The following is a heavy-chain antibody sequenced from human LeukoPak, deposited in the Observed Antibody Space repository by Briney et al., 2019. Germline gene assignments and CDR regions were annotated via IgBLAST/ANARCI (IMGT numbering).Heavy chain of an antibody. Sequence: PSETLSLTCTVSGGSISSGSYYWSWIRQPAGKGLEWIGRIYTSGSTNYNPSLKSRVTVSVDTSKNQFSLKLSSVTAADTAVYYCARDRPVYCSSISCYYYYMDVWGKGTTVTVSS. CDR2: IYTSGST. CDR1: GGSISSGSYY. V-gene: IGHV4-61*02. J-gene: IGHJ6*03. CDR3: ARDRPVYCSSISCYYYYMDV. D-gene: IGHD2-2*01.